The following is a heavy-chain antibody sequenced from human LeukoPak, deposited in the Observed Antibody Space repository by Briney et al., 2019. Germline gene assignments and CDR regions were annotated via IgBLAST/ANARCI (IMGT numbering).Heavy chain of an antibody. CDR2: IYYSGST. CDR3: AKDMAGSGPDPIFDI. D-gene: IGHD6-19*01. V-gene: IGHV4-59*01. J-gene: IGHJ3*02. CDR1: GGSISSYY. Sequence: SGTLSLTCAVSGGSISSYYWSWIRQPPGKGLEWIGYIYYSGSTNYNPSLKSRVTISVDTSKNQFSLKLSSVTAEDTALYYCAKDMAGSGPDPIFDIWGQGTMVTVSS.